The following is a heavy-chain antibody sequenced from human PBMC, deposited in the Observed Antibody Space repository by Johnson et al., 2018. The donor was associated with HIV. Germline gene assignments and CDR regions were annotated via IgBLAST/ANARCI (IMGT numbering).Heavy chain of an antibody. CDR3: AKVVTSSSSWQDDAFDI. CDR1: GFSFSSYP. J-gene: IGHJ3*02. Sequence: VQLVESGGGLVQPGGSLRLSCVASGFSFSSYPMHWVRQAPGKGLEWVSVLSSGGDTWYAGSVTGRFTISRDNSKNTLYLQMNSLKAADTAVHYCAKVVTSSSSWQDDAFDIWGQGTMVTVSS. D-gene: IGHD6-13*01. CDR2: LSSGGDT. V-gene: IGHV3-66*01.